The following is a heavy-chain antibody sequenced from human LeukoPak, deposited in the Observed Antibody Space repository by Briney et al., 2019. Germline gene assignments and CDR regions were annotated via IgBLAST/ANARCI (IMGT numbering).Heavy chain of an antibody. V-gene: IGHV3-48*03. D-gene: IGHD2-2*01. CDR1: GFTFSSYE. J-gene: IGHJ6*02. Sequence: PGGSLRLSCAASGFTFSSYEMNWVRQAPGKGLGWVSYISSSGSTIYYADSVKGRFTISRDNAKNSLYLQMNSLRAEDTAVYYCARDSSNTLPAAISYYYYGMDVWGQGTTVTVSS. CDR2: ISSSGSTI. CDR3: ARDSSNTLPAAISYYYYGMDV.